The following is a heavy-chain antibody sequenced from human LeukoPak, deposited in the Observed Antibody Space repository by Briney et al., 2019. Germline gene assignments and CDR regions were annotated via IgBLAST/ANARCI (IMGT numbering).Heavy chain of an antibody. CDR1: GFTFSDYY. CDR2: ISSSGSTI. Sequence: GGSLRLSCAASGFTFSDYYMSWMRQAPGRGVEWVSYISSSGSTIYYADSVKGRFTISRDNAKNSLYLQMNSLRAEDTAVYYCAREIAVAGTGGDYWGQGTLVTVSS. CDR3: AREIAVAGTGGDY. J-gene: IGHJ4*02. V-gene: IGHV3-11*01. D-gene: IGHD6-19*01.